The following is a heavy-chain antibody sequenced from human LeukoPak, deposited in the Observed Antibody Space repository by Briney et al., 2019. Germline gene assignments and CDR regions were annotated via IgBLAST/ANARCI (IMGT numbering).Heavy chain of an antibody. CDR3: AKDRSSSGYFYYFDY. D-gene: IGHD3-22*01. CDR2: ISGDGDKI. V-gene: IGHV3-43*02. CDR1: GFTFGHYA. Sequence: GESLTVSCASSGFTFGHYAMHWVRHVPGKGLEWISVISGDGDKIDYAESVKGRFSVSRDNNKNSLYLQMSRLTIEDTALYYCAKDRSSSGYFYYFDYWGQGALVTVSS. J-gene: IGHJ4*02.